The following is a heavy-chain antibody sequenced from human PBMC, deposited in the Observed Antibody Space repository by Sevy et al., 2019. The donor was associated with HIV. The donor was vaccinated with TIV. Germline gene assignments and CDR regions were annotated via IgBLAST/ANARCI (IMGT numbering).Heavy chain of an antibody. D-gene: IGHD3-22*01. Sequence: ASVKVSCKASGYTFTGYYMHWVRQAPGQGLEWMGRINPNSGGTNYAQKFQGRVTMTRDTSISTAYMELSRLRSDDTAGNYCRGFEDAFDIWGQGTMVTVSS. CDR2: INPNSGGT. CDR3: RGFEDAFDI. CDR1: GYTFTGYY. J-gene: IGHJ3*02. V-gene: IGHV1-2*06.